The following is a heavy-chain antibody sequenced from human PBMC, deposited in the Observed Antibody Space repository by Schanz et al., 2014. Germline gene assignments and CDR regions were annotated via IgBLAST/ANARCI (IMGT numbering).Heavy chain of an antibody. V-gene: IGHV3-15*01. CDR3: ATASSPVREAGAGSSFHL. CDR2: IKSKTDSETT. D-gene: IGHD6-13*01. Sequence: EVQLVESGGDLVQPGGSLRLSCAASTSIFNHAWMSWVRQAPGKGLEWLGRIKSKTDSETTDYAAPVKGRFSISRDDSQSTLYLQMNSLKIEDTAVYYCATASSPVREAGAGSSFHLWGQGTLVTVSS. J-gene: IGHJ5*02. CDR1: TSIFNHAW.